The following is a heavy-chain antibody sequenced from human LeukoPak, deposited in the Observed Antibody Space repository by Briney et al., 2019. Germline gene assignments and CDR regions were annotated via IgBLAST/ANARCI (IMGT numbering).Heavy chain of an antibody. V-gene: IGHV3-23*01. CDR3: AKNHDSSGYYYRFDY. J-gene: IGHJ4*02. CDR2: ISGSGGST. CDR1: GSTFSSYA. Sequence: GGSLRLSXAASGSTFSSYAMSWVRQAPGKGLEWVSAISGSGGSTYYADSVKGRFTISRDNSKNTLYLQMNSLRAEDTAVYYCAKNHDSSGYYYRFDYWGQGTLVTVSS. D-gene: IGHD3-22*01.